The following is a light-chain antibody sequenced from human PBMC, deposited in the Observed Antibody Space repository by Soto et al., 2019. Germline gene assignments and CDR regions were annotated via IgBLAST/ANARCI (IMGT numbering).Light chain of an antibody. CDR2: GAS. Sequence: ETVLTQSPGTLSLSPGERATLSCRASQTIRNNYLAWYRQTPGQAPRLLIYGASNRATGIADRFSGSGSGTDFTLIISRLEPVDFALYYCQQYAGSPWTFGQGTKVEIK. CDR1: QTIRNNY. V-gene: IGKV3-20*01. J-gene: IGKJ1*01. CDR3: QQYAGSPWT.